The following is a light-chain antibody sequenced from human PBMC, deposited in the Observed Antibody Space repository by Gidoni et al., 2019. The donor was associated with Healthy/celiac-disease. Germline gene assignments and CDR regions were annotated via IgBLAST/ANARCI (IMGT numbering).Light chain of an antibody. V-gene: IGKV3-11*01. Sequence: EIVLTQPPAPLSLSPGERATLSCRASQSVSSYLALYQQKPGQAPSLLIYDASNRATGIPARFSGSGSGTDFTLTISSLEPEDFAVYYCQQRSNWPPLTFXGXTKVEIK. CDR3: QQRSNWPPLT. CDR2: DAS. J-gene: IGKJ4*01. CDR1: QSVSSY.